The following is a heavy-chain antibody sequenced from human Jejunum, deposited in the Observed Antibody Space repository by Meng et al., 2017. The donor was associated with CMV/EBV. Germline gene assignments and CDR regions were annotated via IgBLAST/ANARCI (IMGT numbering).Heavy chain of an antibody. CDR1: GFNFKDYW. CDR2: IRYDGGER. CDR3: TRALDY. V-gene: IGHV3-7*04. J-gene: IGHJ4*02. Sequence: LKISCAASGFNFKDYWMDWVRQAPGRGLEWVANIRYDGGERYYVNSVEGRFFIYRDNARNSLYLQMNSLRAEDSAIYYCTRALDYWGQGTLVTVSS.